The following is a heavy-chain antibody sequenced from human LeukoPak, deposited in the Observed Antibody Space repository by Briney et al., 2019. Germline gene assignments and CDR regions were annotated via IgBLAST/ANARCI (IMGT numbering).Heavy chain of an antibody. V-gene: IGHV1-69*01. CDR3: AKDRRAYYDFWSGYLNYFDY. J-gene: IGHJ4*02. CDR1: GGTFSSYA. CDR2: IIPIFGTA. D-gene: IGHD3-3*01. Sequence: SVKVSCKASGGTFSSYAISWVRQAPGQGLEWMGGIIPIFGTANYAQKFQGRVTITADESTSTAYMELSSLRSEDTAVYYCAKDRRAYYDFWSGYLNYFDYWGQGTLVTVSS.